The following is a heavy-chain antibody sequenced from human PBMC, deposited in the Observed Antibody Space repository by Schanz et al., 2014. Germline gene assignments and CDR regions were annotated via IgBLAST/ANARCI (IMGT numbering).Heavy chain of an antibody. Sequence: EVQLVESGGGLVQPGGSLRLSCAASGFTFSTSTMHWVRQAPGKGLEYVSSISSKGDMTFYGNSVKGRFTISRDNSKNTLYLQLDSLSAEDAAVYFCARDNRYYLFDYWGQGALVTVSS. J-gene: IGHJ4*02. D-gene: IGHD3-16*02. V-gene: IGHV3-64*01. CDR3: ARDNRYYLFDY. CDR1: GFTFSTST. CDR2: ISSKGDMT.